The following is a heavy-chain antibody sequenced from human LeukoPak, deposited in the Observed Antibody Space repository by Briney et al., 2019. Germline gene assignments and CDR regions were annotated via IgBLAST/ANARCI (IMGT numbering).Heavy chain of an antibody. CDR2: IYSGGST. CDR1: GFTVSSNY. Sequence: GGSLRLSCAASGFTVSSNYMSWVRQAPGKGLEWVSVIYSGGSTYYADSAKGRFTISRDNSKNTLYLQMNSLRAEDTAVYYCARDIGVGATTTFDYWGQGTLVTVSS. D-gene: IGHD1-26*01. V-gene: IGHV3-66*01. CDR3: ARDIGVGATTTFDY. J-gene: IGHJ4*02.